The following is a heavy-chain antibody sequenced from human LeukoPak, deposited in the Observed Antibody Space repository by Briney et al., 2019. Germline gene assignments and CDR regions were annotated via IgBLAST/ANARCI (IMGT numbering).Heavy chain of an antibody. CDR2: IIPIFGTA. CDR1: GGTFSSYA. CDR3: ARDKSPNWRFDD. V-gene: IGHV1-69*05. Sequence: ASVKVSCKASGGTFSSYAISWVRQAPGQGLEWMGGIIPIFGTANYAQKFQGRVTMTRDTSTRTVYMELSSLKSEDTAVYYCARDKSPNWRFDDWGQGTLVTVSS. D-gene: IGHD1-1*01. J-gene: IGHJ4*02.